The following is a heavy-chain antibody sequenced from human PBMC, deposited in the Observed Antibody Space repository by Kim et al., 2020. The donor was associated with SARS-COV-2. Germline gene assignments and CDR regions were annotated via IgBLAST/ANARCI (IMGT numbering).Heavy chain of an antibody. CDR2: INPSDGST. D-gene: IGHD3-3*01. J-gene: IGHJ4*02. CDR1: GYTFTSFY. CDR3: ARGLWSGNSGFANY. V-gene: IGHV1-46*01. Sequence: ASVKVSCKASGYTFTSFYIHWVRQAPGQGLEWMGIINPSDGSTIYAQKFQDRVTMTRDTSTSTVYMELSSLRSEDTAVFYCARGLWSGNSGFANYWGQGTLVTVSS.